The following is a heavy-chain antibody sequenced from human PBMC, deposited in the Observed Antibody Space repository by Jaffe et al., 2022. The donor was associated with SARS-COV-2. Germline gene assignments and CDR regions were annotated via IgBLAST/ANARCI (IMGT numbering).Heavy chain of an antibody. J-gene: IGHJ5*02. Sequence: QVQLQQWGARLLKPSETLSLTCAVYGGSFSGYYWSWIRQSPGKGLEWIGEINQSGSTNYNPSLKSRVTMSGDASKNQFSLKLSFVTAADTAVYYCARGGVEGAAGGRGFDPWGQGTLVTVSS. D-gene: IGHD6-13*01. V-gene: IGHV4-34*01. CDR3: ARGGVEGAAGGRGFDP. CDR2: INQSGST. CDR1: GGSFSGYY.